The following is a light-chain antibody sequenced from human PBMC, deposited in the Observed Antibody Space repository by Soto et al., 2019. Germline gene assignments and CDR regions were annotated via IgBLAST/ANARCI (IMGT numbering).Light chain of an antibody. V-gene: IGLV2-23*01. CDR3: CSYTRNNWL. Sequence: QSALTQPASVSGSPGQSITISCTGTNSDFGGYNLVSWYQQHPGKAPKLITYEGTARPSGDSICFSGSKSGNTASLTISGLQAEDEADYFCCSYTRNNWLFGGGTKLTVL. CDR2: EGT. CDR1: NSDFGGYNL. J-gene: IGLJ2*01.